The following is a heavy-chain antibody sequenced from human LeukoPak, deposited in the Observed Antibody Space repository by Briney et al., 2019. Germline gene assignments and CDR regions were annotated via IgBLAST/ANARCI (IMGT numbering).Heavy chain of an antibody. V-gene: IGHV3-30*01. CDR2: ISYDGSNK. D-gene: IGHD2-15*01. J-gene: IGHJ4*02. CDR1: GFTFSSYA. Sequence: GRSLRLSCAASGFTFSSYAMHWVRQAPGKGLEWVAVISYDGSNKYYADSVKGRFTISRDNSKNTLYLQMNSLRAEDTAVYYCATLTADINFDYWGQGTLVTVSS. CDR3: ATLTADINFDY.